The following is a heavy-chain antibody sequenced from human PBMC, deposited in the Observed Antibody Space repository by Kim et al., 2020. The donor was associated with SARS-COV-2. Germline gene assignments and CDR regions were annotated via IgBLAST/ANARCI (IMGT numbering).Heavy chain of an antibody. J-gene: IGHJ6*02. D-gene: IGHD6-19*01. V-gene: IGHV3-15*01. CDR2: IKSKTDGGTT. Sequence: GGSLRLSCAASGFTFSNAWMSWVRQAPGKGLEWVGRIKSKTDGGTTDYAAPVKGRFTISRDDSKNTLYLQMNSLKTEDTAVYYCTAMQWLVVDYYYYGMDVWGQGTTVTVSS. CDR1: GFTFSNAW. CDR3: TAMQWLVVDYYYYGMDV.